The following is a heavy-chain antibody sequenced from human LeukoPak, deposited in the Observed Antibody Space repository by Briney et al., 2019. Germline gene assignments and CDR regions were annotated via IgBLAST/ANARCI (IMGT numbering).Heavy chain of an antibody. CDR1: GYTSTSYA. Sequence: ASVKVSCKASGYTSTSYAMGWVRQAPGHGLEWMGWINTNTGNPTYAQGFTGRFVFSLDTSVSTAYLQISSLEAEDTAVYYCARGGGPPYYYESGGSPDYWGQGTLVTVSS. CDR2: INTNTGNP. D-gene: IGHD3-22*01. V-gene: IGHV7-4-1*02. CDR3: ARGGGPPYYYESGGSPDY. J-gene: IGHJ4*02.